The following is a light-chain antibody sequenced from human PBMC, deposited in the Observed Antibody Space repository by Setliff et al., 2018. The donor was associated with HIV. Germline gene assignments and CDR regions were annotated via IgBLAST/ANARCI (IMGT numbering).Light chain of an antibody. Sequence: QSALTQPHSVSGSPGQSVTITCTGTSSDVGSSNRVSWYQQPPGTVPRLMIYEVSSRPSGVPDRFSGSKSGNTASLTISGLQAEDEADYYCSSRTSSSTPYVFGTGTKVTVL. J-gene: IGLJ1*01. CDR3: SSRTSSSTPYV. CDR1: SSDVGSSNR. V-gene: IGLV2-18*02. CDR2: EVS.